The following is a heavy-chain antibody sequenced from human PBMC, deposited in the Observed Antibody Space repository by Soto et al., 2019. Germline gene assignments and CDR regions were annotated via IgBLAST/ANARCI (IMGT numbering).Heavy chain of an antibody. CDR2: IYYSGST. CDR3: ARRDNWNDKPIDY. V-gene: IGHV4-39*01. J-gene: IGHJ4*02. CDR1: GGSISSSSYY. D-gene: IGHD1-20*01. Sequence: NPSETLSLTCTVSGGSISSSSYYWGWTRQPPGKGLEWIGSIYYSGSTYYNPSLKSRVTISVDTSKNQFSLKLSSVTAADTAVYYCARRDNWNDKPIDYWGQGTLVTVSS.